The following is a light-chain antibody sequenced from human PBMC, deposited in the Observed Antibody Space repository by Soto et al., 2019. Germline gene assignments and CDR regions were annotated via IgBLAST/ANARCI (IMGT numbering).Light chain of an antibody. Sequence: QPVLTQSPSASASLGASVKLTCTLSSGHSSYAIAWHQQQPEKGPRYLMKLDSDGSHTKGDAIPDRFSGSSSGAERYLTISSLQSEDEADYYCQTWGTGIYVVFGGGTKLTV. J-gene: IGLJ2*01. CDR3: QTWGTGIYVV. CDR2: LDSDGSH. V-gene: IGLV4-69*01. CDR1: SGHSSYA.